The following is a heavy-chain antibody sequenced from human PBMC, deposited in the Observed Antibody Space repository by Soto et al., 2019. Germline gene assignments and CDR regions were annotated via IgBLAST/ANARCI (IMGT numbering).Heavy chain of an antibody. V-gene: IGHV1-46*01. CDR2: INPSGGST. J-gene: IGHJ5*02. D-gene: IGHD3-16*01. Sequence: QVQLVQSGAEVKKPGASVKVSCKASGYTFTSYYMHWVRQAPGQGLEWMGIINPSGGSTSYAQKFQGRVTMTRDTSTSTVYMELSSLRSEDTAVYYCARRFPPAKMGDWFDPWGQGTLVTVSS. CDR3: ARRFPPAKMGDWFDP. CDR1: GYTFTSYY.